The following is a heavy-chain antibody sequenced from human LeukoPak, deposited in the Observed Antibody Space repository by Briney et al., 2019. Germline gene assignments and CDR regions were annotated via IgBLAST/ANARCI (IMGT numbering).Heavy chain of an antibody. CDR3: ARDHLHEDYDSSGEYYYYGMDV. D-gene: IGHD3-22*01. Sequence: GASVKVSCKASGGTFGSYAISWVRQAPGQGLEWMGRIIPILGIANYAQKFQGRVTITADKSTSTAYMELSSLRSEDTAVYYCARDHLHEDYDSSGEYYYYGMDVWGQGTTVTVSS. CDR2: IIPILGIA. CDR1: GGTFGSYA. V-gene: IGHV1-69*04. J-gene: IGHJ6*02.